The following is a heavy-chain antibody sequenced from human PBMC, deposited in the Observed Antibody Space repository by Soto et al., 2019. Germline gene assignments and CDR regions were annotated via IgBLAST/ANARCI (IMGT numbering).Heavy chain of an antibody. Sequence: PSETRPLTCPVCGAPFRVYYWSWIRLPPGTGLGWSGVFHHSGGTNSNRAPKCRVARSLDTSMNQFSLKLSSVTAADTAVYYCARDRGYSYGYSFYYYGMDVWGQGTTVT. J-gene: IGHJ6*02. CDR2: FHHSGGT. CDR3: ARDRGYSYGYSFYYYGMDV. D-gene: IGHD5-18*01. CDR1: GAPFRVYY. V-gene: IGHV4-34*01.